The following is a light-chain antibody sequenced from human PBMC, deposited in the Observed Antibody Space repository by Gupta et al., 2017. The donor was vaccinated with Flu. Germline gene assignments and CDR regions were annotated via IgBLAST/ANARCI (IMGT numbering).Light chain of an antibody. V-gene: IGKV6-21*01. J-gene: IGKJ1*01. CDR3: QQSSSLPET. CDR1: QSIGSS. Sequence: EIVLTQSPDFHSVTPKEKVTITCRASQSIGSSLHWYQQKPDQSPKLLIKYASQSFSGVPSRFSGSGSGTDFTLTINSLEAEDAATYYCQQSSSLPETFGQGTKVEIK. CDR2: YAS.